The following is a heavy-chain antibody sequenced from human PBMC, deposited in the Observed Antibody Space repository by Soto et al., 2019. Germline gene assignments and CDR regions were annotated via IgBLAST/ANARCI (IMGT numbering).Heavy chain of an antibody. CDR3: ARAPHYGGNSYFLDY. J-gene: IGHJ4*02. CDR2: ISAYNDNP. Sequence: ASVKVSCKASGYTFTNYGISWVRQAPGQGLEWMGWISAYNDNPNYAQKLQGRVTMTTDTSTSTAYMELRSLRSDDTAVYYCARAPHYGGNSYFLDYSGQGSLVIVSS. D-gene: IGHD2-15*01. V-gene: IGHV1-18*01. CDR1: GYTFTNYG.